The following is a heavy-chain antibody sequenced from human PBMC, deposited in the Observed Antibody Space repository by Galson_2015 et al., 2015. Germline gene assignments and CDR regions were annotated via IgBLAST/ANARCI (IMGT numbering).Heavy chain of an antibody. Sequence: SLRLSCAASGFNFDDYAMHWVRHGPGKGLEWVSGITWNSSMIRYADSVKGRFIISRDNAKNSLYLQMNSLRAEDTAVYYCVKEGAAAGTGHYYGMDVWGQGTTVTVSS. D-gene: IGHD6-13*01. V-gene: IGHV3-9*01. CDR2: ITWNSSMI. J-gene: IGHJ6*02. CDR3: VKEGAAAGTGHYYGMDV. CDR1: GFNFDDYA.